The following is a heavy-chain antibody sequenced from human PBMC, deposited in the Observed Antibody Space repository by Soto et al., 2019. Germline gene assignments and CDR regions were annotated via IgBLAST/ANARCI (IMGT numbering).Heavy chain of an antibody. CDR2: INSDGSST. CDR1: GFTFSSYW. D-gene: IGHD3-9*01. CDR3: AREETYYDILTGFYYFDY. V-gene: IGHV3-74*01. J-gene: IGHJ4*02. Sequence: PGGSLRLSCAASGFTFSSYWMHWVRQAPGKGLVWVSRINSDGSSTSYADSVKGRFTISRDNAKNTLYLQMNSLRAEDTAVYYCAREETYYDILTGFYYFDYWGQGTLVTVSS.